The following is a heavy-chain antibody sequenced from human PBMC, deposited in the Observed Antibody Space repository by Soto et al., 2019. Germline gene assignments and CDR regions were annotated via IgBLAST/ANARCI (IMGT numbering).Heavy chain of an antibody. J-gene: IGHJ3*02. V-gene: IGHV4-59*01. CDR3: ARDRLDAFDI. Sequence: QVQLQESGPGLVKPSETLSLTCTVSGGSISSDFWSWIRQPPGKGLEWIGYIYYSGTTNYNPSLKSRVTISVDTSKTQFSLKLSSVTAADTAVYYCARDRLDAFDIWGQGTLVTVSS. CDR1: GGSISSDF. CDR2: IYYSGTT.